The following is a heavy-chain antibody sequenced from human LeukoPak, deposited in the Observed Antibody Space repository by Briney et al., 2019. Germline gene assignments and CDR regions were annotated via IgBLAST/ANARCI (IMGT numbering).Heavy chain of an antibody. D-gene: IGHD6-13*01. V-gene: IGHV3-11*03. J-gene: IGHJ4*02. CDR1: GFTFSDYY. Sequence: GGSLRLSCAASGFTFSDYYMSWIRQAPGKGLEWVSYISSSSSYTNYADSVKGRFTISRDNAKNSLYLQMNSLRAEDTAVYYCAKTRPLDSSSWSHGDYWGQGTLVTVSS. CDR3: AKTRPLDSSSWSHGDY. CDR2: ISSSSSYT.